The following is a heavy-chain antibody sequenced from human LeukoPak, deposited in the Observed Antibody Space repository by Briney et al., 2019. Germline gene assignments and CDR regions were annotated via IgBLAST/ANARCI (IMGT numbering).Heavy chain of an antibody. Sequence: PSETLSLTCAVYGGSLSGYYWSWIRQPPGEGLEWIGEINHSGSTNYNPSLKSRVTISVDTSKNQFSLKLSSVTAADTAVYYCARRHQLLWYFQHWGQGALVTVSS. CDR3: ARRHQLLWYFQH. J-gene: IGHJ1*01. V-gene: IGHV4-34*01. CDR1: GGSLSGYY. CDR2: INHSGST. D-gene: IGHD2-2*01.